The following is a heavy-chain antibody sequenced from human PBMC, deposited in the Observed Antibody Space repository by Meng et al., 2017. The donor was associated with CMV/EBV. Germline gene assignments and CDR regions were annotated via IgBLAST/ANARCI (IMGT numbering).Heavy chain of an antibody. CDR3: ARDVIAAAGSPPDAFDI. CDR1: GYTFTNYY. V-gene: IGHV1-46*01. CDR2: INPSGGST. J-gene: IGHJ3*02. Sequence: ASVKVSCKASGYTFTNYYMHWVRQAPGQGLEWMGIINPSGGSTSYAQKFQGRVTMTRDTSTSTVYMELSSLRSEDTAVYYCARDVIAAAGSPPDAFDIWGQGTMVTVSS. D-gene: IGHD6-13*01.